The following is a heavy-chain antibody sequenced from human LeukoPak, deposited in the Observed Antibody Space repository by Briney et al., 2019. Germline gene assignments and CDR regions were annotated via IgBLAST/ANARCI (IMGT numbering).Heavy chain of an antibody. J-gene: IGHJ4*02. CDR1: GLSFSSYS. CDR2: IYVGSSLT. Sequence: GGSLRLSCAASGLSFSSYSMNWVRQAPGKGLEWIAYIYVGSSLTFYADSVKGRFTISRDNSKRTLYLQMNNLRADDTAVYYCAKDGSWSCTDWGQGALVTVSS. D-gene: IGHD2-8*02. V-gene: IGHV3-48*01. CDR3: AKDGSWSCTD.